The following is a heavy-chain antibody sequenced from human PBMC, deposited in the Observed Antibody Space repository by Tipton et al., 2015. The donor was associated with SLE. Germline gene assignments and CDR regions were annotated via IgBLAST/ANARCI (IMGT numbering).Heavy chain of an antibody. Sequence: TLSLTCTVSSGSLSNNDYWGWIRRAPGKRLEWVGSICCGGNTYYNPSLKSRVAISVDTSKNQFSLKLSSVTAADTAVYYCASRYCTMGLCSSNSFDFWGQGTLVTVSS. J-gene: IGHJ4*02. CDR3: ASRYCTMGLCSSNSFDF. D-gene: IGHD2-8*01. V-gene: IGHV4-39*07. CDR1: SGSLSNNDY. CDR2: ICCGGNT.